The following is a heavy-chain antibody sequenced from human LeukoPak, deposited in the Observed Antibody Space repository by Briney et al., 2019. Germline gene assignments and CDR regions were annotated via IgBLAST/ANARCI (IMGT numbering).Heavy chain of an antibody. CDR2: IYYSGST. CDR3: ARRNPNCSSTSCYDWFDP. V-gene: IGHV4-59*08. J-gene: IGHJ5*02. D-gene: IGHD2-2*01. Sequence: SETLSLTCTVPGGSISSYYWSWIRQPPGKGLEWIGYIYYSGSTNYNPSLKSRVTISVDTSKNQFSLKLGSVTAADTAVYYCARRNPNCSSTSCYDWFDPWGQGTPVTVSS. CDR1: GGSISSYY.